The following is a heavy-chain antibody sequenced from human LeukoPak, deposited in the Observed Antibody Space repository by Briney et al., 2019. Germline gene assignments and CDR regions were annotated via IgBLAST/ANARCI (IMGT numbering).Heavy chain of an antibody. D-gene: IGHD4-17*01. CDR1: GFTFSSYS. CDR3: ARRGAVTTYYYYYGMDV. CDR2: ISSSSSYI. V-gene: IGHV3-21*01. Sequence: GGSLRLSCAASGFTFSSYSMNWVRQAPGKGLEWVSSISSSSSYIYYADSVKGRFTVSRDNAKNSLYLQMNSLRAEDTAVYYCARRGAVTTYYYYYGMDVWGQGTTVTVSS. J-gene: IGHJ6*02.